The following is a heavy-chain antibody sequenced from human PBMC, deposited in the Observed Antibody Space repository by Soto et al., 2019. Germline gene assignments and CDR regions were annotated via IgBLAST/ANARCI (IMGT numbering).Heavy chain of an antibody. V-gene: IGHV4-4*07. Sequence: SETLSLTCTVSGGSISSYYWSWIRQPAGKGLEWIGRIYTSGSTNYNPSLKSRVTMSVDTSKNQFSLKLSSVTAADTAVYYCARDLGQLDYYYYGMDVWGQGTTVTVSS. CDR3: ARDLGQLDYYYYGMDV. J-gene: IGHJ6*02. D-gene: IGHD6-13*01. CDR2: IYTSGST. CDR1: GGSISSYY.